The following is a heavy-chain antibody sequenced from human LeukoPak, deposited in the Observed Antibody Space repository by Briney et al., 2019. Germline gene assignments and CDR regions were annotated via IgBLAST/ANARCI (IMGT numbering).Heavy chain of an antibody. CDR3: ARGNIHIVGATPGMDV. J-gene: IGHJ6*02. V-gene: IGHV1-18*01. CDR2: ISAYSGDT. CDR1: GYTFTNYG. Sequence: GTSVKVSCKASGYTFTNYGISWVRQAPGQGLEWMGWISAYSGDTNYAQNLQGRVTMTTDASTSTAYMELRSLRSDDTAVYYCARGNIHIVGATPGMDVWGQGTTVTVSS. D-gene: IGHD1-26*01.